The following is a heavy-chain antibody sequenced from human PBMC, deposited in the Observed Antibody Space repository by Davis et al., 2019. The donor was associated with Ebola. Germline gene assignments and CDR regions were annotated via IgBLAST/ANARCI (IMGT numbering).Heavy chain of an antibody. V-gene: IGHV3-64D*08. Sequence: GGSLRLSCTASGFSINTKYMSWVRQAPGKGLEYVSAIIDNGDRTNYADSVKGRFTISRDNSKDTLYLHMTSLRPEDTATYYCVKGWLVHDFWGQGTMVTVSS. D-gene: IGHD6-6*01. CDR1: GFSINTKY. CDR3: VKGWLVHDF. J-gene: IGHJ4*02. CDR2: IDNGDRT.